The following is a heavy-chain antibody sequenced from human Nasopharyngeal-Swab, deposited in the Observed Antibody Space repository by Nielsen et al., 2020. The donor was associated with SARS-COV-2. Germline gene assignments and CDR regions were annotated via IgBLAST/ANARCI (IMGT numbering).Heavy chain of an antibody. CDR1: GYTLTELS. CDR3: ATAPPMVVTPPWWFDP. J-gene: IGHJ5*02. D-gene: IGHD4-23*01. Sequence: ASVKVSCKVSGYTLTELSMHWVRQAPGKGLEWMGGFDPEDGETIYAQKFQGRVTMTEDTSTDTAYMELSSLRSEDTAVYYCATAPPMVVTPPWWFDPWGQGILVTVSS. V-gene: IGHV1-24*01. CDR2: FDPEDGET.